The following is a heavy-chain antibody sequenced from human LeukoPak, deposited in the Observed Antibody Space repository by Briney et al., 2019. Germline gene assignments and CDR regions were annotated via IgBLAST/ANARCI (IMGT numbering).Heavy chain of an antibody. Sequence: SETLSLTCTVSGGSLSSYYWSWIRQPPGKGLEWIGYIYYSGSTYYNPSLKSRLTISVDTSKSQFSLELSSVTAADTAVYYCARAVYSSGWHPFDYWGQGTLVTVSS. D-gene: IGHD6-19*01. J-gene: IGHJ4*02. CDR1: GGSLSSYY. V-gene: IGHV4-30-4*08. CDR2: IYYSGST. CDR3: ARAVYSSGWHPFDY.